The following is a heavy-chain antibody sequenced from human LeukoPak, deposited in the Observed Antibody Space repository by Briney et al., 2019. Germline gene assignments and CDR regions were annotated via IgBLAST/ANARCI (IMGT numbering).Heavy chain of an antibody. Sequence: SETLSLTCTVSGGSISSYYWTWIRQPPGKGLEWIGYIYYSGTTNYNPSLKSRVTISVDTSKNQFSLKLSSVTAADTAVYYCARGIDYGDYSPQLRFFPLDYWGQGTLVTVSS. J-gene: IGHJ4*02. D-gene: IGHD4-17*01. CDR3: ARGIDYGDYSPQLRFFPLDY. V-gene: IGHV4-59*12. CDR2: IYYSGTT. CDR1: GGSISSYY.